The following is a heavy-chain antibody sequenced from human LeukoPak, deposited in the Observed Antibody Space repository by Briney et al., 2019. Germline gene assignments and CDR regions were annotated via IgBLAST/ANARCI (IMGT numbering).Heavy chain of an antibody. CDR2: ILPFFGTA. CDR1: GGTFSSYA. CDR3: ARRAYYYDSSGYVGLYFDY. J-gene: IGHJ4*02. V-gene: IGHV1-69*01. D-gene: IGHD3-22*01. Sequence: ASVKVSCKASGGTFSSYAISWVRQAPGHGLEWMGGILPFFGTANYAQKFQGRVTITADESTSTAYTELSSLRSEDTAVYYCARRAYYYDSSGYVGLYFDYWGQGTLVTVSS.